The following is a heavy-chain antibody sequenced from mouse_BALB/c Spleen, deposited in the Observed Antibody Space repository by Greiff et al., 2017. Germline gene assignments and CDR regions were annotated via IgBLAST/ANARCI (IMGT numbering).Heavy chain of an antibody. CDR1: GYTFTSYW. CDR2: IYPSDSYT. CDR3: TRGGDKLRLRDAMDY. D-gene: IGHD4-1*01. Sequence: VQLQQPGAELVRPGASVKLSCKASGYTFTSYWINWVKQRPGQGLEWIGNIYPSDSYTNYNQKFKDKATLTVDKSSSTAYMQLSSPTSEDSAVYYCTRGGDKLRLRDAMDYWGQGTSGTVSS. V-gene: IGHV1-69*02. J-gene: IGHJ4*01.